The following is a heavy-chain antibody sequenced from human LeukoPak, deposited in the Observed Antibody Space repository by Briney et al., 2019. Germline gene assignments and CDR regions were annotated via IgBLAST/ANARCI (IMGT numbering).Heavy chain of an antibody. D-gene: IGHD2-8*01. CDR3: ATHRSSYANFDY. V-gene: IGHV4-59*08. J-gene: IGHJ4*02. CDR1: GGSISSYY. Sequence: SETLPLTCTVSGGSISSYYWSWIRQPPGKGLEWIGYIYYNGNTNYNPSLKSRVTISVDTSKNQFSLMLTSVTAADTAVYYCATHRSSYANFDYWGQGTLVTVSS. CDR2: IYYNGNT.